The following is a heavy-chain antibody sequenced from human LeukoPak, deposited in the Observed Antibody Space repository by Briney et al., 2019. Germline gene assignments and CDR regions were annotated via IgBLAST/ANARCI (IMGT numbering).Heavy chain of an antibody. CDR1: GFTFDDYG. D-gene: IGHD3-10*01. CDR3: AKDPYATRGVNFLAY. V-gene: IGHV3-20*04. CDR2: INWNGGST. Sequence: PGGSLRLSCAASGFTFDDYGMSWVRQAPGKGLEWVSGINWNGGSTGYADSVKGRFTISRDNAKNSLYLQMNSLRAEDTAVYYCAKDPYATRGVNFLAYWGQGTLVTVSS. J-gene: IGHJ4*02.